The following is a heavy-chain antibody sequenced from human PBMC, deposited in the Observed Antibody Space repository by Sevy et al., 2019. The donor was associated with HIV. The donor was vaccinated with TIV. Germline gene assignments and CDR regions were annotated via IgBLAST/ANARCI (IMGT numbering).Heavy chain of an antibody. D-gene: IGHD1-1*01. CDR3: AREGPAVEPPWDAFDI. CDR2: IDPSDSYT. J-gene: IGHJ3*02. Sequence: GESLKISCKGSGYSFTSYWISWVRQMPGKGLEWMGRIDPSDSYTNYSPSFQGHVTISADKSISTAYLQWSGLKASDTAMYYCAREGPAVEPPWDAFDIWGQGTMVTVS. V-gene: IGHV5-10-1*01. CDR1: GYSFTSYW.